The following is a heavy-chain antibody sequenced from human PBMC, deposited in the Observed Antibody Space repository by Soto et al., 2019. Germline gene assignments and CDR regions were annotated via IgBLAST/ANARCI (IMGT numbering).Heavy chain of an antibody. V-gene: IGHV1-2*04. CDR2: INPNSGGT. J-gene: IGHJ3*01. D-gene: IGHD1-1*01. CDR1: GYTFTGYY. CDR3: ARAPTGTSGSFDF. Sequence: ASEKVSCKASGYTFTGYYMHWVRQAPGQGIEWMGWINPNSGGTNYAQKFQGWVTMTRDTSISTAYMELSRPRSDATAVYYCARAPTGTSGSFDFWGQGTMVTVSS.